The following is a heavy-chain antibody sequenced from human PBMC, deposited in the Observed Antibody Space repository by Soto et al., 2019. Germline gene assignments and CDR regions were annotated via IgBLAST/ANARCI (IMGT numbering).Heavy chain of an antibody. J-gene: IGHJ6*02. CDR2: ISYDGSNK. CDR3: ARDGGGYSYGFLFYYYGMDV. Sequence: QVQLVESGGGVVQPGRSLRLSCAASGFTFSSYAMHWVRQAPGKGLEWVAVISYDGSNKYYADSVKGRFTISRDNPKNTLYLQMNSLRAEDTAVYYCARDGGGYSYGFLFYYYGMDVWGQGTTVTVAS. CDR1: GFTFSSYA. V-gene: IGHV3-30-3*01. D-gene: IGHD5-18*01.